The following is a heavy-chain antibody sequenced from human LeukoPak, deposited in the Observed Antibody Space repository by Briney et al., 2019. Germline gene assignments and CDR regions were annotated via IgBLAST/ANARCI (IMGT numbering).Heavy chain of an antibody. CDR1: GGSISSRY. CDR3: ARAYYDFWSGYPPHFDY. V-gene: IGHV4-59*11. D-gene: IGHD3-3*01. J-gene: IGHJ4*02. Sequence: SETLSLTCTVSGGSISSRYWSWIRQPPGKGLEWIGYIYYSGSTNYNPSLKSRVTISVDTSKNQFSLKLSSVTAADTAVYYCARAYYDFWSGYPPHFDYWGQGTLVTVSS. CDR2: IYYSGST.